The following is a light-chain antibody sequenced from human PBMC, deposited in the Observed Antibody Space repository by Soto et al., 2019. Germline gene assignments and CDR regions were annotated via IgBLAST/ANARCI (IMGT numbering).Light chain of an antibody. CDR1: QGVSGW. CDR3: QQTHSLPLS. J-gene: IGKJ3*01. V-gene: IGKV1-12*01. CDR2: ATS. Sequence: IQMTQSPSSVSASVGDRVTMTCRASQGVSGWLAWYQQKPGKVPKLLIYATSSLHSGVPSRFSGSGSGTDFTLSISSLQPEEFATYYCQQTHSLPLSFGPGTKVDI.